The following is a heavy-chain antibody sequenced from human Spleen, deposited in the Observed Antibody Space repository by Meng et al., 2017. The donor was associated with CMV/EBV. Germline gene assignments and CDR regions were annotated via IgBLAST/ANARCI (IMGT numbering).Heavy chain of an antibody. CDR1: GFTFNTYW. Sequence: GGSLRLSCVASGFTFNTYWMSWVRQAPGKGLEWVANIKQDGSEKYYVGSVKGRFTISRDNAKNSLYLQMNSLRAEDTAVYYCARDPRVKSYVGVPAASDYWGQGTMVTVSS. V-gene: IGHV3-7*01. D-gene: IGHD2-2*01. CDR2: IKQDGSEK. J-gene: IGHJ4*02. CDR3: ARDPRVKSYVGVPAASDY.